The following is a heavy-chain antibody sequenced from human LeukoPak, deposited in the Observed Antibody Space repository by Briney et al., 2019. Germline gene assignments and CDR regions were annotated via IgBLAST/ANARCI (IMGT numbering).Heavy chain of an antibody. D-gene: IGHD3-22*01. CDR1: GFTFSSYA. J-gene: IGHJ4*02. CDR2: ISGSGGST. V-gene: IGHV3-23*01. Sequence: GGSLRLSCAASGFTFSSYAMSWVRQAPGKGLEWVSAISGSGGSTYYADSVKGRFTISRDNSKNTLYLQMNSLRAEDTAVYYCAKTPNYYDSSDLLDYWGQGTLVTVSS. CDR3: AKTPNYYDSSDLLDY.